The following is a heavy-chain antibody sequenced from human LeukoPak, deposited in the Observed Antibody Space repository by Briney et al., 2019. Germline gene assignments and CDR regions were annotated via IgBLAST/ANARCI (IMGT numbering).Heavy chain of an antibody. CDR2: IIPIFGTA. CDR1: GGTFSSYA. D-gene: IGHD1-1*01. Sequence: GASVKVSCKASGGTFSSYAISWVRQAPGQGLEWMGGIIPIFGTANYAQKFQGRVTITADESTSTAYMELSSLRSEDTAVYYCARDFATTDDWYFDLWGRGTLVTVSS. CDR3: ARDFATTDDWYFDL. J-gene: IGHJ2*01. V-gene: IGHV1-69*13.